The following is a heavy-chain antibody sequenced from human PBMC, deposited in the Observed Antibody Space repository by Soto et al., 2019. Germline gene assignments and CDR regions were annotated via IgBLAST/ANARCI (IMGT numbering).Heavy chain of an antibody. CDR2: IYWDDDE. CDR3: AHRRGGSGSYTFHY. Sequence: QITLKESGPTLVKPTQTLTLTCTFSGFSLATSGVGVGWIRQPPGKALEWLALIYWDDDEHYSPSLKSRLTITQDPSKPQVDLTMTNMDPLDTATYYCAHRRGGSGSYTFHYWGQGTLVTVSS. J-gene: IGHJ4*02. V-gene: IGHV2-5*02. CDR1: GFSLATSGVG. D-gene: IGHD3-10*01.